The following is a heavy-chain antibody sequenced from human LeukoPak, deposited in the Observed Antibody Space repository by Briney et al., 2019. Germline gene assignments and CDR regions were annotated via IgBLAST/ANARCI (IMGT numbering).Heavy chain of an antibody. D-gene: IGHD6-19*01. V-gene: IGHV3-30*18. CDR1: GFTFSSYG. CDR2: ISYDGTNK. Sequence: GGSLRLSCAASGFTFSSYGMHWVRQAPGKGLEWVAVISYDGTNKYYADSVKGRFTISRDNSKNTLCLQMNSLRAEDTAVYYCAKDLSSGWYPGWFDPWGQGTLVTVSS. J-gene: IGHJ5*02. CDR3: AKDLSSGWYPGWFDP.